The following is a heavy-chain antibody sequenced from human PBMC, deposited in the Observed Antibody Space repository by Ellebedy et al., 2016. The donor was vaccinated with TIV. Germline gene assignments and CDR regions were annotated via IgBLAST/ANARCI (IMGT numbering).Heavy chain of an antibody. V-gene: IGHV1-18*01. Sequence: ASVKVSCXASGYTFTSYGISWVRQAPGQGLEWMGWISAYNGNTNYAQKLQGRVTMTTDTSTSTAYMELRSLRSDDTAVYYCARDLVTWELQDYYYGMDVWGQGTTVTVSS. CDR3: ARDLVTWELQDYYYGMDV. D-gene: IGHD1-26*01. J-gene: IGHJ6*02. CDR1: GYTFTSYG. CDR2: ISAYNGNT.